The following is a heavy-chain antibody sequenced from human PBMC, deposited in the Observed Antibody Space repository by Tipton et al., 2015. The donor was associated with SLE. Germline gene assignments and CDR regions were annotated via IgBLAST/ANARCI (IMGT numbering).Heavy chain of an antibody. V-gene: IGHV4-34*01. CDR2: INHSGST. Sequence: TLSLTCAVYGGSFSGYYWSWIRQPPGKGLEWIGEINHSGSTNYNPSLKSRVTISVDTSKNQFSLKLSSVTAADTAVYYCARHRVRYNWNDVGYWGQGTLVTVSS. J-gene: IGHJ4*02. CDR3: ARHRVRYNWNDVGY. CDR1: GGSFSGYY. D-gene: IGHD1-20*01.